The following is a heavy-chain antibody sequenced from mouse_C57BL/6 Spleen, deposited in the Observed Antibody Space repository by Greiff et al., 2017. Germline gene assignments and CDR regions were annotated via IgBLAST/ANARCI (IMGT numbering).Heavy chain of an antibody. J-gene: IGHJ2*01. D-gene: IGHD4-1*01. CDR1: GYAFTNYL. CDR2: INPGSGGT. V-gene: IGHV1-54*01. Sequence: VQLQQSGAELVRPGTSVKVSCKASGYAFTNYLIEWVKQRPGQGLEWIGVINPGSGGTNYNEKFKGKATLTVDKSSSTAYMQLSSLTSEDSADXVRARYTGTEYFDYWGQGTTLTVSS. CDR3: ARYTGTEYFDY.